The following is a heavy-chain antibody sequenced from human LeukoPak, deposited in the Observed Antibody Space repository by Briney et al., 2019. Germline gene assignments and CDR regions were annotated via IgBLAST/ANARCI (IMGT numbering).Heavy chain of an antibody. CDR2: ISGSGGST. CDR1: GFTFSSYA. J-gene: IGHJ4*02. D-gene: IGHD2-15*01. CDR3: AKGQIGGGSCFPFDY. Sequence: GGSLRLSCAASGFTFSSYAMSWVRQAPGKGLEWVSAISGSGGSTYYPDSVKGRFTISRDNSKNTLYLQMNSLRAEDTAVYYCAKGQIGGGSCFPFDYWGQGTLVTVSS. V-gene: IGHV3-23*01.